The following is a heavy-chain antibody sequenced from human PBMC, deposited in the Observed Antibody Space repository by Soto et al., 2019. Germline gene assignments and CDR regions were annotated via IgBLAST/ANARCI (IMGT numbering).Heavy chain of an antibody. CDR3: AKWWGVGSDY. J-gene: IGHJ4*02. CDR2: VNEDGSEG. V-gene: IGHV3-7*01. CDR1: GFTFTSYY. Sequence: PVEFRRLSCGASGFTFTSYYMSWVRQAQGKGVECVANVNEDGSEGYYVDSVKGRFTVSRDNAKTSLYLQMNSLRAEDTAVYYCAKWWGVGSDYWGQRTLVTVSS. D-gene: IGHD2-15*01.